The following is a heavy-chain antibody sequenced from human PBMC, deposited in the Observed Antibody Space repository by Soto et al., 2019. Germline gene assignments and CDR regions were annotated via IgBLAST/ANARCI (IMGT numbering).Heavy chain of an antibody. V-gene: IGHV3-11*01. CDR3: ARFLGGIPARPFDC. CDR2: ISGSSITI. J-gene: IGHJ4*02. CDR1: GFSFSDSY. Sequence: QVHLVESGGGLVKPGGSVRLSCAASGFSFSDSYMSWVRQAPGKGLEWVLYISGSSITISHADSVKGRFTISRDNGKNSVYLQMDSLRAEDTAVYYCARFLGGIPARPFDCWGQGTLVTVSS. D-gene: IGHD6-6*01.